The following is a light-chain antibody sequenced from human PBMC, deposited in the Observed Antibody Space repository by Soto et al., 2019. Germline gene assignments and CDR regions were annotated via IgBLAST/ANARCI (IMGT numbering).Light chain of an antibody. J-gene: IGKJ2*01. CDR3: QQSYSSPYT. V-gene: IGKV1-39*01. CDR1: QSISTY. CDR2: AAS. Sequence: DIQMTQSPSSLSASVGDRVTISCRASQSISTYLNWYRQNPGKAPELLIYAASSLQSGVPSRFSGSGSGTDFTLTISSLQPEDFSTYFCQQSYSSPYTFGQGTKVDIK.